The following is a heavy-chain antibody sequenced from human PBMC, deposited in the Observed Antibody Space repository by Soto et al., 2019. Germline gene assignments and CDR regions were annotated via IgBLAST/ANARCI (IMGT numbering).Heavy chain of an antibody. J-gene: IGHJ4*02. Sequence: PGGSLRLSCAASGFTFSSYGMHWVRQAPGKGLEWVAVISYDGSNKYYADSVKGRFTISRDNSKNTLYLQMNSLGAEDTAVYYCAKDRVGYCISTSCRSAFDYWGQGTLVTVSS. D-gene: IGHD2-2*03. CDR1: GFTFSSYG. CDR2: ISYDGSNK. V-gene: IGHV3-30*18. CDR3: AKDRVGYCISTSCRSAFDY.